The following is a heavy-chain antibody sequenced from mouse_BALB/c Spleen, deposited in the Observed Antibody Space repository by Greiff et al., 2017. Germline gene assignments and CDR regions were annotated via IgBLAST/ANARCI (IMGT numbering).Heavy chain of an antibody. Sequence: EVKLEESGPGLVKPSQSLSLTCTVTGYSITSDYAWNWIRQFPGNKLEWMGYISYSGSTSYNPSLKSRISITRDTSKNQFFLQLNSVTTEDTATYYCAAGRYGVDYWGQGTTLTVSS. D-gene: IGHD2-14*01. J-gene: IGHJ2*01. V-gene: IGHV3-2*02. CDR1: GYSITSDYA. CDR2: ISYSGST. CDR3: AAGRYGVDY.